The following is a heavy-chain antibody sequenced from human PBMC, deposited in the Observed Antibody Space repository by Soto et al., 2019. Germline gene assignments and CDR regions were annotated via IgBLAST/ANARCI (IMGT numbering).Heavy chain of an antibody. Sequence: QVQLVESGGGVVQPGRSLRLSCAASGFTFSSYGMHWVRQAPGKGLEWVAAISYDGSKKYYADSVKGRFTISRDNSKNTLYLQMNSLRAEDTAVYYCARDHQLMWGNWFDPWGQGTLVTVSS. CDR3: ARDHQLMWGNWFDP. CDR1: GFTFSSYG. D-gene: IGHD2-2*01. CDR2: ISYDGSKK. V-gene: IGHV3-30*03. J-gene: IGHJ5*02.